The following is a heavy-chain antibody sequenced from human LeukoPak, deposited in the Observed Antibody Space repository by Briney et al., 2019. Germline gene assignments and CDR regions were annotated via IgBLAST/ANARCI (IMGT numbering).Heavy chain of an antibody. V-gene: IGHV4-39*07. CDR2: IYHSGST. D-gene: IGHD3-9*01. CDR3: ARVNYYDILTGYSSGAFDI. Sequence: SETLSLTCTVSGGSISSSGYYWGWIRQPPGKGLEWIGSIYHSGSTYYNPSLKSRVTISVDRSKNQFSLKLSSVTAADTAVYYCARVNYYDILTGYSSGAFDIWGQGTMVTVSS. CDR1: GGSISSSGYY. J-gene: IGHJ3*02.